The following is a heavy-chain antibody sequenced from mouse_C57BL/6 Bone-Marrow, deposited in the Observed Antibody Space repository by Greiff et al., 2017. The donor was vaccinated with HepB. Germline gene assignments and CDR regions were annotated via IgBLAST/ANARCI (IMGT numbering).Heavy chain of an antibody. J-gene: IGHJ4*01. D-gene: IGHD1-1*01. CDR1: GFTFSSYA. Sequence: EVQLVESGGGLVKPGGSLKLSCAASGFTFSSYAMSWVRQTPEKRLEWVATISDGGSYTYYPDNVKGRFTISRDNAKNNLYLQMSHLKSEDTAMYYCARRGITTVVATHAMDYWGQGTSVTVSS. V-gene: IGHV5-4*01. CDR2: ISDGGSYT. CDR3: ARRGITTVVATHAMDY.